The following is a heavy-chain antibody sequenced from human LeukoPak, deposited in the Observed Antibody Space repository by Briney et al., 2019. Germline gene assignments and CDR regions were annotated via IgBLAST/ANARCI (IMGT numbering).Heavy chain of an antibody. CDR1: GFTFSSYG. CDR3: AKDRPYSRGYYEGVDY. J-gene: IGHJ4*02. D-gene: IGHD1-26*01. CDR2: ISYDGSNK. Sequence: PGRSLRLSCAASGFTFSSYGMHWVRQAPGKGLEWVAVISYDGSNKYYGDSVKGRFTISRDNSKNTLYLQMNSLRTEDTAIFYCAKDRPYSRGYYEGVDYWGQGTLVTVSS. V-gene: IGHV3-30*18.